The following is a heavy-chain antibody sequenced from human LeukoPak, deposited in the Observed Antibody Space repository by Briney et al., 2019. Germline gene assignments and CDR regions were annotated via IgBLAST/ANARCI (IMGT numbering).Heavy chain of an antibody. J-gene: IGHJ4*02. CDR2: IYYSGST. CDR3: ARVPGGAQFDY. CDR1: GGSISNYY. Sequence: SETLSLTCTVSGGSISNYYWSWIRQPTGKGLEWIGYIYYSGSTNYNPSLKSRVTISVDTSKNQFALKLSSVTAADTAVYYCARVPGGAQFDYWGQGTLVTVSS. D-gene: IGHD3-10*01. V-gene: IGHV4-59*01.